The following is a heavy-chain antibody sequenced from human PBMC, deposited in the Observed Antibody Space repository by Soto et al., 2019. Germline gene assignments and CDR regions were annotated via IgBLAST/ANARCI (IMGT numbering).Heavy chain of an antibody. Sequence: QAQLVQSGAEVKKPGASVKVSCKASGYSFSSYGISWVRQAPGQGLEWLGWISPYNDDTKYAQRLQGRVTMTTDTYTRTAYMDIRGMRSDDTAIYYCARGGYYDSSGARNYHYYGMDVWGQGTTVSDSS. CDR3: ARGGYYDSSGARNYHYYGMDV. D-gene: IGHD3-22*01. J-gene: IGHJ6*02. V-gene: IGHV1-18*01. CDR1: GYSFSSYG. CDR2: ISPYNDDT.